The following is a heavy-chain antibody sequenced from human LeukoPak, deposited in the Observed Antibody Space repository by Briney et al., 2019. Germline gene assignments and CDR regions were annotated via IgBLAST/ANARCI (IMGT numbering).Heavy chain of an antibody. D-gene: IGHD3-10*01. CDR3: ARGSPYGRNWFDP. V-gene: IGHV4-34*01. CDR1: GGSFSGYY. J-gene: IGHJ5*02. Sequence: PAETLSLTCAVYGGSFSGYYWSWIRQPPGKGLEWIGEINHSGSTNYNPSPKRRVTISVDASKNQFSLKLSSVTAADTAVYYCARGSPYGRNWFDPWGQGTLVTVSS. CDR2: INHSGST.